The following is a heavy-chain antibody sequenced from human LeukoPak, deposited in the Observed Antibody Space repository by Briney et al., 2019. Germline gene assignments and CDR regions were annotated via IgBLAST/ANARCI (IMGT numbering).Heavy chain of an antibody. CDR1: GGSISSYY. D-gene: IGHD6-13*01. J-gene: IGHJ3*02. CDR2: IYYSGST. Sequence: SETLSLTCTVSGGSISSYYWSWIRQPPGKGLEWIGYIYYSGSTNYNPSPKSRVTISVDTSKNQFSLKLSSVTAADTAVYYCAREKIAAAGTIGAFDIWGQGTMVTVSS. V-gene: IGHV4-59*01. CDR3: AREKIAAAGTIGAFDI.